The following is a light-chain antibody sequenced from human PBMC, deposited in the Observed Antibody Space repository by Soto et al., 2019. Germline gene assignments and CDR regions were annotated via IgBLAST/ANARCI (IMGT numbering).Light chain of an antibody. CDR3: QQSYITPYT. V-gene: IGKV3-20*01. CDR2: GAS. J-gene: IGKJ2*01. Sequence: EIGLTQSPGSLSLSPGDRATLSCRASQSVSSASLAWYQQRPGQAPRLLIYGASNRATGMPDRFSGSGSGTDFTLTISSLQPEDFATYYCQQSYITPYTFGQGTKLEIK. CDR1: QSVSSAS.